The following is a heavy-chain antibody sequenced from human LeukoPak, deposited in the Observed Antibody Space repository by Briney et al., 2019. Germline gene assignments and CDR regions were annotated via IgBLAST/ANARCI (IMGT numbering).Heavy chain of an antibody. J-gene: IGHJ3*02. CDR2: IYNTEST. CDR1: SGSVSSGSYY. D-gene: IGHD5-18*01. V-gene: IGHV4-61*01. Sequence: PSETLSLTCTVSSGSVSSGSYYWNWIRQPPGKGLERIGYIYNTESTKYNHSLNSIATISVNTSNYQFSLKLSSVTTAVSAGAKCAKEGEGLQGDSYGYHAFDIWGQGTMVTVSS. CDR3: AKEGEGLQGDSYGYHAFDI.